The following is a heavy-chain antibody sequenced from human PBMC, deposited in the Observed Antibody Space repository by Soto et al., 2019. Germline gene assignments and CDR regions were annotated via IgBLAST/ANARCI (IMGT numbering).Heavy chain of an antibody. CDR3: ARPSSIPGGDTEGMDV. D-gene: IGHD5-18*01. Sequence: PGESLKISCKGSGYSFTRYWIGWVRQMPGKGLEWMGIIYPGDSDTRYSPSFQGQVTISADKSISTAYLQWSSLKASDTAMYYCARPSSIPGGDTEGMDVWGQGTTVTVSS. CDR1: GYSFTRYW. V-gene: IGHV5-51*01. J-gene: IGHJ6*02. CDR2: IYPGDSDT.